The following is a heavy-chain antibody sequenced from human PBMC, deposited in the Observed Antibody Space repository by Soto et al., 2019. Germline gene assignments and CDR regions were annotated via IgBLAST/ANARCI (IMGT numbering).Heavy chain of an antibody. CDR2: VYSSGAT. Sequence: PSETLSLTCSVSGDSVSNYYWSWIRQPAGWGLEWIGRVYSSGATNYNPSLNGRVTMSVDTSRNQFSLRLSSVTAADTAIYYCTRGPNWNYYYYGVDVWGEGTAVTVSS. CDR3: TRGPNWNYYYYGVDV. V-gene: IGHV4-4*07. J-gene: IGHJ6*04. D-gene: IGHD1-20*01. CDR1: GDSVSNYY.